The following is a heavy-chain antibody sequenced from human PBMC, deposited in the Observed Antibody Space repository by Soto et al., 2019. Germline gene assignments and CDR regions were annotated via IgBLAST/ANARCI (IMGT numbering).Heavy chain of an antibody. CDR3: ARDAISMVRGTNNWLDP. CDR1: GFIFSDHA. V-gene: IGHV3-23*01. Sequence: WGSLRLSCEASGFIFSDHAMSWVRQAPGKGLEWVSAISVNVIATYYADSVKGRFTISRDNSKNTLYLQMNRLRADDTAVYYCARDAISMVRGTNNWLDPWGQGTLVTVSS. D-gene: IGHD3-10*01. J-gene: IGHJ5*02. CDR2: ISVNVIAT.